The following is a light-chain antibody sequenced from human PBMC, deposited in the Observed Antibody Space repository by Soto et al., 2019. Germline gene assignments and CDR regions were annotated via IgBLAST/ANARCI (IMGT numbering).Light chain of an antibody. CDR3: QQYNSYWGT. V-gene: IGKV1-5*01. CDR2: DAS. J-gene: IGKJ1*01. CDR1: QSISSW. Sequence: DIQMTHSPSTLSASVGDIVTITCRASQSISSWLAWYQQKPGKAPKLLIYDASSLESGVPSRFSGSGSGTEFTLTISSLQPDDFATYYCQQYNSYWGTFGQGTKVDIK.